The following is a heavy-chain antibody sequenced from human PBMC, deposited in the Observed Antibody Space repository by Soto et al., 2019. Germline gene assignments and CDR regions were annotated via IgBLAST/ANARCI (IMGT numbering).Heavy chain of an antibody. CDR2: VYYSGNT. V-gene: IGHV4-38-2*01. CDR3: ARHSLYGGPFDP. CDR1: VYLDISGRY. Sequence: CGSFPQTFAFAVYLDISGRYRCGNRQPPGKGMDWIGSVYYSGNTNYNPSLKGRVTIFVDKSKNHVSLRLSSVTAADTAVYYCARHSLYGGPFDPSGQGTLVTVS. D-gene: IGHD3-10*01. J-gene: IGHJ5*02.